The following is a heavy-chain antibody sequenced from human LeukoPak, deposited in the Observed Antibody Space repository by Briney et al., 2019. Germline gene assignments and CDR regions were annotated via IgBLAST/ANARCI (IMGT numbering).Heavy chain of an antibody. CDR1: GYSISSGYY. D-gene: IGHD3-22*01. CDR3: ARGLTYDSSGYDY. J-gene: IGHJ4*02. V-gene: IGHV4-38-2*02. Sequence: MTSETLSLTCTVSGYSISSGYYWGWIRQPPGKGLEWIGSIYHSGSTNYNPSLKSRVTTSVDTSKNQFSLKLSSVTAADTAVYYCARGLTYDSSGYDYWGQGTLVTVSS. CDR2: IYHSGST.